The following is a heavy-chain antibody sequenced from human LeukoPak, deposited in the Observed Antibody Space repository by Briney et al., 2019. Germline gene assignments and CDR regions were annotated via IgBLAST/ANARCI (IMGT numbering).Heavy chain of an antibody. CDR2: IYYSGST. V-gene: IGHV4-59*01. CDR3: AREEYDRGYYYGMDV. CDR1: GGSISSYY. Sequence: PSETLSLTCTVSGGSISSYYWSWIRQPPGKGLEWIGYIYYSGSTNYNPSLKSRDTISVDTSKNQFSLKLSSVTAADTAVYYCAREEYDRGYYYGMDVWGQGTTVTVSS. J-gene: IGHJ6*02. D-gene: IGHD3-9*01.